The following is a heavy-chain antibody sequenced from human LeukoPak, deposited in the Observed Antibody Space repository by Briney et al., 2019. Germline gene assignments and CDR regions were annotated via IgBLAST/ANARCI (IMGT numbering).Heavy chain of an antibody. CDR1: GGTFSSYA. CDR3: AREHPDSPLFQH. Sequence: SVKVSCKASGGTFSSYAISWVRQAPGQGLEWMGGIIPIFGTANYAQKFQGRVTITTDETTSTAYMELSSLRSEDTAVYYCAREHPDSPLFQHWGQGTLVTVSS. CDR2: IIPIFGTA. D-gene: IGHD3-22*01. J-gene: IGHJ1*01. V-gene: IGHV1-69*05.